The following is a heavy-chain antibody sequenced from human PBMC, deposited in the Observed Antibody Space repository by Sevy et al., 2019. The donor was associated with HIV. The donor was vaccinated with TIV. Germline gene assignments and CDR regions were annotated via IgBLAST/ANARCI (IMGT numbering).Heavy chain of an antibody. CDR3: AREGVLMGGAIVSYGMDV. V-gene: IGHV3-30*04. Sequence: GGSLRLSCAASGFSFSRSPMHWVRQAPGKGLEWVAVMSYNGNKKYNGDSVKGRFTISRDDSKHTLYLQMNSLRAEDTAVYYCAREGVLMGGAIVSYGMDVWGQGTTVTVFS. CDR2: MSYNGNKK. D-gene: IGHD3-16*02. CDR1: GFSFSRSP. J-gene: IGHJ6*02.